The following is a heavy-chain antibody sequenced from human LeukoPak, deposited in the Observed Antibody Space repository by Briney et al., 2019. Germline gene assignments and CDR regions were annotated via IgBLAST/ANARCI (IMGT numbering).Heavy chain of an antibody. V-gene: IGHV3-48*01. CDR1: GFTFDDYA. CDR2: ISSRSTTI. CDR3: ARDPNPT. Sequence: GGSLRLSCAASGFTFDDYAMHWVRQAPGKGLEWVSYISSRSTTIYYADSVKGRFTVSRDNANNSVYLEMDSLRVEDTAVYYCARDPNPTWGQGTLVTVSS. J-gene: IGHJ5*02.